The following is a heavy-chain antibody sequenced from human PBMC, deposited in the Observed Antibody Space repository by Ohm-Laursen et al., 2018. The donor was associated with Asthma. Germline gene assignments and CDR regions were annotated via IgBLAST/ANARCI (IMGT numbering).Heavy chain of an antibody. CDR1: GYTFSRYS. CDR3: ASNYDYGDYVGY. J-gene: IGHJ4*02. D-gene: IGHD4-17*01. CDR2: ISTASSFI. Sequence: SLRLSCTASGYTFSRYSIHWVRQIPGKGLEWVASISTASSFIYYADSVRGRFTTSRDNARNSVYLQMNSLRAEDTAVYYCASNYDYGDYVGYWGQGTLVTVSS. V-gene: IGHV3-21*04.